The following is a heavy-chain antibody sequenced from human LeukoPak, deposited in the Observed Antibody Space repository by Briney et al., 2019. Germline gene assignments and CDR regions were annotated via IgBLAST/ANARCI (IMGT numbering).Heavy chain of an antibody. J-gene: IGHJ4*02. V-gene: IGHV1-2*02. CDR3: ATEATARTFDY. CDR2: INPNNGDT. D-gene: IGHD1-14*01. Sequence: ASVKVSCKAPGYTFTSHYVHWVRQAPGQGLEWMGWINPNNGDTTYARNFRGRVTMTRDTSISAAFLELSRLMSDDTAVYYCATEATARTFDYWGQGTLVTVSS. CDR1: GYTFTSHY.